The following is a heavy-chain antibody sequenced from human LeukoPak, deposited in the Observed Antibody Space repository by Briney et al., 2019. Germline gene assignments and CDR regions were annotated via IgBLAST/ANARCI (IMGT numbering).Heavy chain of an antibody. D-gene: IGHD5-12*01. V-gene: IGHV4-59*01. CDR1: GGSISSYY. J-gene: IGHJ4*02. Sequence: PSETLSLTCTVSGGSISSYYWSWLRQPPGKGLEWIGYIYYSGSTNYNPSLTSRVTISVDTSKNQFSLKLSSVTAADTAVYYCARDSLVAAPDYWGQGTLVTVSS. CDR2: IYYSGST. CDR3: ARDSLVAAPDY.